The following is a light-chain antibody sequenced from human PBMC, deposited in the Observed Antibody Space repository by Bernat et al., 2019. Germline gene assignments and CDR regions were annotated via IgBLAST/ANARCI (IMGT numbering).Light chain of an antibody. CDR2: DVR. CDR1: SSDIGAYDY. Sequence: QSALTQPTSVSGSPGQSITISCTGTSSDIGAYDYVSWYQQHPGKAPKLKIYDVRNRPSGVSNRFSGSKSGNTASLTISGLQAEDEADYYCSSYTCSSTRVFGGGTELTVL. CDR3: SSYTCSSTRV. V-gene: IGLV2-14*03. J-gene: IGLJ3*02.